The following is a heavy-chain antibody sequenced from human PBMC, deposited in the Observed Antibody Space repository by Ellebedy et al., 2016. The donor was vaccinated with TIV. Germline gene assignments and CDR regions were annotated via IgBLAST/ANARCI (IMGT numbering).Heavy chain of an antibody. V-gene: IGHV3-23*01. Sequence: GESLKISCAASGFSFSNYAMSWVRQAPGKGLEWVSAISGSGGSTYYADSVKGRFTISRDNSENTLYLQMNSLRAEDTAVYYCARDPREWLVRGYFDCWGQGTLVTVSS. CDR3: ARDPREWLVRGYFDC. D-gene: IGHD6-19*01. CDR2: ISGSGGST. J-gene: IGHJ4*02. CDR1: GFSFSNYA.